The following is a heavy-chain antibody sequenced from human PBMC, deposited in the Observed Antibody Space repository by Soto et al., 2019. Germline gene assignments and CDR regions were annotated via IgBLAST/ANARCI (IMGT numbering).Heavy chain of an antibody. V-gene: IGHV6-1*01. J-gene: IGHJ3*02. Sequence: SQTLSLTCDISGDSVSSNSDAWNWIRQSPSRGLEWLGRTYYRSKWYNEYTTSVKSRIIINPDTSKNQFSLQLNSVTPEDTAVYFCARGRYGAFDIWGQGTMVTVSS. CDR1: GDSVSSNSDA. CDR3: ARGRYGAFDI. CDR2: TYYRSKWYN. D-gene: IGHD1-20*01.